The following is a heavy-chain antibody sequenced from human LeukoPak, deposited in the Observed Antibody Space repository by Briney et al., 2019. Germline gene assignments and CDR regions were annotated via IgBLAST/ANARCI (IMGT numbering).Heavy chain of an antibody. J-gene: IGHJ4*02. CDR2: IIPIFGTA. CDR1: GGTFSSYA. CDR3: ASFDRAMPTEPYFDY. D-gene: IGHD1-14*01. Sequence: SVKVSCKASGGTFSSYAISWVRQAPGQGLEWMGGIIPIFGTANYAQKFQGRVTITADESTSTAYMELSSLRSEDTAVYYCASFDRAMPTEPYFDYWGQGTLVTVSS. V-gene: IGHV1-69*13.